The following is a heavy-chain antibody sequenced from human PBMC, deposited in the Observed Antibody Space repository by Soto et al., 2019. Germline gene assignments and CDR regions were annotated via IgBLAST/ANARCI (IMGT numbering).Heavy chain of an antibody. Sequence: TLSLTCAVYGGSFSPYYWTWIRQPPGKGLEWIGEINHVGLTQSNPSLKSRVTISVDSSKNQFSLRLRSVTAADTAVYYCTRGGGSSDNFFGPWGQGTLVTVSS. D-gene: IGHD3-16*01. CDR2: INHVGLT. CDR1: GGSFSPYY. V-gene: IGHV4-34*01. CDR3: TRGGGSSDNFFGP. J-gene: IGHJ5*02.